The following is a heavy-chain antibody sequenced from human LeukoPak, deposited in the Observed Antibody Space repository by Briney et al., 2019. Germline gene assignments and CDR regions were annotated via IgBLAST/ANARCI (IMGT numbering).Heavy chain of an antibody. CDR3: ARQEPYYYGSGSYYYYYGMDV. CDR2: IYTSGST. V-gene: IGHV4-4*07. J-gene: IGHJ6*02. CDR1: GGSISSYY. Sequence: SETLSLTCTVSGGSISSYYWSWIRQPAGKGLEWIWRIYTSGSTKYNPSLTSRGTMSVDTSNNQLSLKLSSVTAADTGVYYCARQEPYYYGSGSYYYYYGMDVWGQGTTVTVSS. D-gene: IGHD3-10*01.